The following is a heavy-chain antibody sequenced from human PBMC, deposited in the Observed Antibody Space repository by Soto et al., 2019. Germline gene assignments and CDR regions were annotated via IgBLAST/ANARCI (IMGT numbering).Heavy chain of an antibody. D-gene: IGHD2-2*02. CDR1: GFTFSSYE. CDR2: ISSSGSTI. V-gene: IGHV3-48*03. Sequence: GGSLGLSCAASGFTFSSYEMNWVRQAPGKGLEWVSYISSSGSTIYYADSVKGRFTISRDNAKNSLYLQMNSLRAEDTAVYYCARVPDPYCSSTSCYTYYFDYWGQGTLVTVSS. J-gene: IGHJ4*02. CDR3: ARVPDPYCSSTSCYTYYFDY.